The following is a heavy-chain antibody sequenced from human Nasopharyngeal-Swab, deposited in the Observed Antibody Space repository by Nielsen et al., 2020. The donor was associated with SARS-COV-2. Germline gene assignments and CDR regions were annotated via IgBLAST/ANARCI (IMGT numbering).Heavy chain of an antibody. Sequence: ASVKVSCKASGYTFTGYYMHWVRQAPGQGLEWMGRINPNSGGTNYAQKFQGRVTMTRDTSISTAYMELSRLRSDDTAVYYCARDLSSGWYSGSGWHFDLWGRGTLVTVSS. CDR2: INPNSGGT. CDR1: GYTFTGYY. V-gene: IGHV1-2*06. CDR3: ARDLSSGWYSGSGWHFDL. J-gene: IGHJ2*01. D-gene: IGHD6-19*01.